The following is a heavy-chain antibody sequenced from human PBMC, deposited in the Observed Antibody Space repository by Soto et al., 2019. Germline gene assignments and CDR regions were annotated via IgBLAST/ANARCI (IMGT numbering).Heavy chain of an antibody. CDR3: AREGLVPAATPGFDY. J-gene: IGHJ4*02. D-gene: IGHD2-2*02. V-gene: IGHV3-30-3*01. Sequence: QVQLVESGGGVVQPGRSLRLSCAASGFTFSSYAMHWVRQAPGKGLEWVAVISYDGSNKYYADSVKGRFTISRDNSKNTLYLQMNSLRAEDTAVYYCAREGLVPAATPGFDYWGQGTLVNVSS. CDR2: ISYDGSNK. CDR1: GFTFSSYA.